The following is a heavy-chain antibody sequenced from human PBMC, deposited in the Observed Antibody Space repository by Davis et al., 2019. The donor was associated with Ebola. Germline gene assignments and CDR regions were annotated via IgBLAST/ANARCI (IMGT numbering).Heavy chain of an antibody. CDR3: ARQESLYGSIDT. CDR1: EYSFTTYW. D-gene: IGHD6-13*01. Sequence: GESLKISCQASEYSFTTYWIAWVRQMPGKGLEWMGMIYPGDSDTRYSPSFQGPVTISVDQSISTAYLQWSSLKASDTAIYYCARQESLYGSIDTWGQGTLVTVSS. V-gene: IGHV5-51*01. CDR2: IYPGDSDT. J-gene: IGHJ5*02.